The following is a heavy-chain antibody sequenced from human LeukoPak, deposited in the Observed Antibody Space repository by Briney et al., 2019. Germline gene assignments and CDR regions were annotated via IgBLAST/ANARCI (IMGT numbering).Heavy chain of an antibody. D-gene: IGHD3-16*02. CDR1: GGTFSSYA. CDR3: AREPYDYVWGGYRD. J-gene: IGHJ4*02. Sequence: SVKVSCKASGGTFSSYAISWVRQAPGQGLEWMGGIIPIFGTANYAQKFQGRVTITADESTSTAYMELSSLRSEDTAVYYCAREPYDYVWGGYRDWGQGTLVTVSS. CDR2: IIPIFGTA. V-gene: IGHV1-69*13.